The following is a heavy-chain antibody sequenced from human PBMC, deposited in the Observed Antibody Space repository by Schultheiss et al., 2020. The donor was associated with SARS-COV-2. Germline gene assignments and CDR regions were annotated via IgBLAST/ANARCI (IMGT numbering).Heavy chain of an antibody. D-gene: IGHD4-23*01. Sequence: SETLSLTCTVSGGSISSSSYYWGWIRQPPGKGLEWIGYIYYSGSTNYNPSLKSRVTISVDTSKNQFSLKLSSVTAADTAVYYCARGGAYGGKGYFDYWGQGTLVTVSS. V-gene: IGHV4-61*05. J-gene: IGHJ4*02. CDR3: ARGGAYGGKGYFDY. CDR2: IYYSGST. CDR1: GGSISSSSYY.